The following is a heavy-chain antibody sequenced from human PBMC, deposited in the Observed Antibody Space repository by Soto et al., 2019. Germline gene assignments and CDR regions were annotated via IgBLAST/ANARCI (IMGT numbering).Heavy chain of an antibody. CDR2: IYYSGST. CDR3: ARAPRGNYGYPAYVIY. Sequence: QVQLQESGPGLVKPSETLSLTCTVAGGSISSYYWCWIRQPPGKGLEWIGYIYYSGSTNYNPSIKSRVTISVDTSKNHLSLKLSAVTAADTDVYYCARAPRGNYGYPAYVIYWGQGTLVTVPS. D-gene: IGHD3-10*01. V-gene: IGHV4-59*01. J-gene: IGHJ4*02. CDR1: GGSISSYY.